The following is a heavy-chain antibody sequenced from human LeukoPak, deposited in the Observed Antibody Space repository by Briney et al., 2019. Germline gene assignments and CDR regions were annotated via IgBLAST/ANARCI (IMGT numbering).Heavy chain of an antibody. D-gene: IGHD6-19*01. CDR1: GYTFTGYY. J-gene: IGHJ6*02. V-gene: IGHV1-2*02. CDR2: INPNSGGT. Sequence: GASVKVSCKASGYTFTGYYMHWVRQAPGQGLEWMGWINPNSGGTNYAQKFQGRVTMTRDTSISTAYMELSRLRSEDTAVYYCARVRFLSVAGTGTDYYYYGMDVWGQGTTVTVSS. CDR3: ARVRFLSVAGTGTDYYYYGMDV.